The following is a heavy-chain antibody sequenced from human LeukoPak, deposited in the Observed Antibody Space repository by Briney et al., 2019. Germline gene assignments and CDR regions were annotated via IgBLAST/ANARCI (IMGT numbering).Heavy chain of an antibody. CDR2: IRSDGTKK. V-gene: IGHV3-30*04. CDR3: ARQMTSTRLFDS. Sequence: GRSLRLSCVASGFIFSDHAFHWVRQSPDKGLEWVALIRSDGTKKYYADSVQGRFTVSRENSKNTLFLQMNTVRADDTAVYFCARQMTSTRLFDSWGQGTLVTVSS. J-gene: IGHJ4*02. D-gene: IGHD5/OR15-5a*01. CDR1: GFIFSDHA.